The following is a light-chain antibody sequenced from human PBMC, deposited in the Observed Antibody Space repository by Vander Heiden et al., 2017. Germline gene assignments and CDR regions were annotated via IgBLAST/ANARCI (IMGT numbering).Light chain of an antibody. CDR3: VLYMGSGFWV. CDR1: SGSVSTSYY. CDR2: STN. Sequence: QTVVTQEPSFSVSPGGTVTLTCGLSSGSVSTSYYPSWYQQTPGQAPRTLIYSTNTRSSGVPDRFSGSILGNTAALTITGAQADDESDYYCVLYMGSGFWVFGGGTKLTVL. V-gene: IGLV8-61*01. J-gene: IGLJ3*02.